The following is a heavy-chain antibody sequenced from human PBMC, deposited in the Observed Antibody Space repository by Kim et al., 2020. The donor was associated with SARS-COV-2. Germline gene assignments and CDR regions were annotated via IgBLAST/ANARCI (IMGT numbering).Heavy chain of an antibody. Sequence: GKTFQRKFQGRGTMTRDTSINTVYMELRRLTSDDTVIYYCAKGATPTGFDYWGQGTLVTVSS. D-gene: IGHD2-2*01. CDR2: GK. J-gene: IGHJ4*02. CDR3: AKGATPTGFDY. V-gene: IGHV1-2*05.